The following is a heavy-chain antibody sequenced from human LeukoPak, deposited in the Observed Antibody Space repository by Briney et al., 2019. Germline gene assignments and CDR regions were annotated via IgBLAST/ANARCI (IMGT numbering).Heavy chain of an antibody. J-gene: IGHJ4*02. D-gene: IGHD3-22*01. Sequence: GGSLRLSCAASGFTFNSYGMNWVRQAPGKGLEWVAFIQYDGSNKYYADPVKGRFTVSRDNSKSTVYLQMNDLRGEDTAVYYCTKAKGQSWLFSHYWGRGTLVTVSS. CDR2: IQYDGSNK. CDR3: TKAKGQSWLFSHY. V-gene: IGHV3-30*02. CDR1: GFTFNSYG.